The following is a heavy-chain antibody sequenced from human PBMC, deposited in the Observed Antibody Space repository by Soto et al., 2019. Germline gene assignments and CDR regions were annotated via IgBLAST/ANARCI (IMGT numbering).Heavy chain of an antibody. V-gene: IGHV1-2*04. J-gene: IGHJ6*02. CDR2: INPNSGGT. D-gene: IGHD5-12*01. CDR1: GYTFTGYY. CDR3: ARGNPYLAGLRLQAYYYYGMDV. Sequence: GASVKVSCKASGYTFTGYYMHWVRQAPGQGLEWMGWINPNSGGTNYAQKFQGWVTMTRDTSISTAYMELSRLRSDDTAVYYCARGNPYLAGLRLQAYYYYGMDVWGQGTTVTVSS.